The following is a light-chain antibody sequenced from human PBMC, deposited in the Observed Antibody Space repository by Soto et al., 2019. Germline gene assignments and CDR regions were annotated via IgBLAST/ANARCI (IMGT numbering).Light chain of an antibody. CDR3: QQYGSPYT. CDR1: QSVSSN. CDR2: GAS. J-gene: IGKJ2*01. Sequence: EIVMTQTPATLSVSPGERATLSCRASQSVSSNLAWYQQKPGQAPRLVIYGASTRATGYPARFSGSGSGTEFTLTISRLEPEDFAVYYCQQYGSPYTFGQGTKLEIK. V-gene: IGKV3-15*01.